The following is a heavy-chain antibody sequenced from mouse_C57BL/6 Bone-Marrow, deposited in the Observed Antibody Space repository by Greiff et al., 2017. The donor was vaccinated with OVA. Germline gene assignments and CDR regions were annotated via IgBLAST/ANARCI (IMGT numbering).Heavy chain of an antibody. Sequence: QVQLKESGPGLVQPSQSLSITCTVSGFSLTSYGVHWVRQSPGKGLEWLGVIWSGGSTDYNAAFISRLSISKDNSKSQVFFKMNSLQADDTAIYYCASNYYGSSPRHYYAMDYWGQGTSVTVSS. V-gene: IGHV2-2*01. D-gene: IGHD1-1*01. CDR3: ASNYYGSSPRHYYAMDY. CDR2: IWSGGST. CDR1: GFSLTSYG. J-gene: IGHJ4*01.